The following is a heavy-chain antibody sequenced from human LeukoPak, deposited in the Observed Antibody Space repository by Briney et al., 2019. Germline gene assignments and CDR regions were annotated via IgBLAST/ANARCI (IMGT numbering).Heavy chain of an antibody. CDR1: GYTFTSYD. CDR2: MIPNSGNT. V-gene: IGHV1-8*03. CDR3: ARFYGSGPDAFDI. Sequence: ASVKVSCKASGYTFTSYDINWVRQATGQGLEWMGWMIPNSGNTGYAQKFQGRVTITRNTSISTAYMELSSLTSEDTAVYYCARFYGSGPDAFDIWGQGTMVTVSS. D-gene: IGHD3-10*01. J-gene: IGHJ3*02.